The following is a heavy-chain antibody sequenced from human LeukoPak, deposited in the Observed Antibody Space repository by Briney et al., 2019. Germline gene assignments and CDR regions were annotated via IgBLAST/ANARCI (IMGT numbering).Heavy chain of an antibody. V-gene: IGHV1-69*13. CDR3: ARDHGYCSGGSCYFDY. CDR1: GGTFSSYA. D-gene: IGHD2-15*01. J-gene: IGHJ4*02. Sequence: SVKVSCKASGGTFSSYAISWVRQAPGQGLEWMGGIIPIFGTANYAQKFQGRVTITADESTSTAYMELSSLRAEDTAVYYCARDHGYCSGGSCYFDYWGQGTLVTVSS. CDR2: IIPIFGTA.